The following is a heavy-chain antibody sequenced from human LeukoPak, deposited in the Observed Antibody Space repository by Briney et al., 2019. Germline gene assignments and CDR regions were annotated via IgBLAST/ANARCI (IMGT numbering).Heavy chain of an antibody. Sequence: GASVKVSCKASGYTFIGYYMHWVRQAPGQGLEWVGPINPNSGGTNYAQKFQGRVTMTRDTSISTAYMELSRLRSDDTAVYYCARADCSSTSCLNAFDIWGQGTMVTVSS. CDR1: GYTFIGYY. CDR2: INPNSGGT. J-gene: IGHJ3*02. D-gene: IGHD2-2*01. V-gene: IGHV1-2*06. CDR3: ARADCSSTSCLNAFDI.